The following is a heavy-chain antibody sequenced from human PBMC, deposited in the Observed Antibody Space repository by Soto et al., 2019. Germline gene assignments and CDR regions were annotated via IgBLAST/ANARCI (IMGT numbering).Heavy chain of an antibody. J-gene: IGHJ6*02. D-gene: IGHD3-3*01. CDR2: ISAYNGNT. CDR1: GYTFTSYG. CDR3: SRLGSVGFWSVYYASGMDV. V-gene: IGHV1-18*01. Sequence: QVQLVQSGAEVKKPGATVQVSCKASGYTFTSYGISWVRQAPGQGLEWMVWISAYNGNTNYAQKLQGRVTMTTDTSTSTAYIELRSRKSDDTAVYYCSRLGSVGFWSVYYASGMDVWGQGTTVTVSS.